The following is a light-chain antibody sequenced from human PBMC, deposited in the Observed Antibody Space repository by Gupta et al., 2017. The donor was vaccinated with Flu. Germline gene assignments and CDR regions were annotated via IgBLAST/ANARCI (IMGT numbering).Light chain of an antibody. V-gene: IGKV1-5*03. CDR1: QNINSW. CDR2: QAS. J-gene: IGKJ1*01. Sequence: SPSALSASVGDRVTITCRASQNINSWLAWYQQKPGKAPKLLISQASILESGVPSRFRGSGSETEFTLTISSLQPDDFATYYCEQHKSRGTFGQGTKVEVK. CDR3: EQHKSRGT.